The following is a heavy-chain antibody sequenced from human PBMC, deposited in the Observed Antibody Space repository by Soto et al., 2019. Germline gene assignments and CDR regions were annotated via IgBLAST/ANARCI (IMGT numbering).Heavy chain of an antibody. V-gene: IGHV3-48*02. J-gene: IGHJ4*02. Sequence: GGSLRLSCVASRFIFSSYAMNWVRQAPGKGLEWISFNSITSASIYYADSVRGRFTISRDNAGNSLYLQMNSLRDEDTAVYYCVGVSTYFEYWGQGTLVTVSS. CDR2: NSITSASI. CDR1: RFIFSSYA. CDR3: VGVSTYFEY.